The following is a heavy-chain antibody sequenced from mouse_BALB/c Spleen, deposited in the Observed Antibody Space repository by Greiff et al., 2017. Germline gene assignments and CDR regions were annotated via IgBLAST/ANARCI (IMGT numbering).Heavy chain of an antibody. V-gene: IGHV1-69*02. J-gene: IGHJ4*01. CDR2: IDPENGDT. Sequence: QVQLQQPGAELVKPGASVKLSCKASGYTFTSYWMHWVKQRPGQGLEWIGEIDPENGDTEYAPKFQGKATMTADTSSNTAYLQLSSLTSEDTAVYYCNYYAMDYWGQGTSVTVSS. CDR1: GYTFTSYW. CDR3: NYYAMDY.